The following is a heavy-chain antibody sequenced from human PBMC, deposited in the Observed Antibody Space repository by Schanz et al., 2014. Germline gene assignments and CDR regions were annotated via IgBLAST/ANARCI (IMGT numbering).Heavy chain of an antibody. Sequence: QVQLQESGPGLVKPSQTLSLTCTVSGGSIRSGTYYWSWIRQPAGKALEWVGRVFPNGITNYNPSPKSRAPIPLDPSNTHFPLTLPSLTAADTAVYYCARDTTWRLDLWGRGTLVTVSS. CDR3: ARDTTWRLDL. V-gene: IGHV4-61*02. CDR2: VFPNGIT. D-gene: IGHD1-1*01. CDR1: GGSIRSGTYY. J-gene: IGHJ2*01.